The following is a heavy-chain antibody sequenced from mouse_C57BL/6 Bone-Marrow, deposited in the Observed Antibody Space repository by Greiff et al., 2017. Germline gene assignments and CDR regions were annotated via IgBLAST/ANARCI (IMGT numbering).Heavy chain of an antibody. CDR2: IYPRDGST. D-gene: IGHD2-2*01. V-gene: IGHV1-78*01. Sequence: VQLQQSDAELVKPGASVKISCKVSGYTFTDHTIHWMQQRPEQGLEWIGYIYPRDGSTKYNEKLKGKATLTADKSSSTAYMQLNSLTSEDSAVYFCAREGNLLWLRRNYWGQGTTLTVSS. CDR1: GYTFTDHT. CDR3: AREGNLLWLRRNY. J-gene: IGHJ2*01.